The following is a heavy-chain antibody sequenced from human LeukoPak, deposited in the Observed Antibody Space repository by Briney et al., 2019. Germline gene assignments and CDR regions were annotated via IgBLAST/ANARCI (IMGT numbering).Heavy chain of an antibody. J-gene: IGHJ4*02. CDR3: ARDLRRLQYSDY. V-gene: IGHV1-8*01. D-gene: IGHD4-11*01. CDR2: MNPDSGDT. CDR1: GYTFTTYD. Sequence: GASVKVSCKTSGYTFTTYDMTWVRQATGQGLEWLGWMNPDSGDTGYAQKFQGRVTMTRDTSISTAYMELSSLGSEDTAIYYCARDLRRLQYSDYWGQGTLVTVSS.